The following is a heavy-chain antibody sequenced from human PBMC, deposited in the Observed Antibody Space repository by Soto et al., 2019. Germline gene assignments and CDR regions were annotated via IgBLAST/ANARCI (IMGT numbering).Heavy chain of an antibody. CDR1: GGSISSSSYY. Sequence: PSETLSLTCTVSGGSISSSSYYWGWIRQPPGKGLEWIGSIYYSGGTYYNPSLKSRVTISVDTSKNQFSLKLSSVTAADTAVYYCARLHTDYYYYMDVWGKGTTVTVSS. J-gene: IGHJ6*03. CDR3: ARLHTDYYYYMDV. CDR2: IYYSGGT. V-gene: IGHV4-39*01.